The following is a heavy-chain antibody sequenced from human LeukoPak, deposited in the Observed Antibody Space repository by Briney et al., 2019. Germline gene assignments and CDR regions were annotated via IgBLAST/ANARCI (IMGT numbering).Heavy chain of an antibody. CDR2: INSDGSST. D-gene: IGHD3-22*01. CDR3: ARHVVAVGFDY. J-gene: IGHJ4*02. V-gene: IGHV3-74*01. CDR1: GFTFSNYW. Sequence: GGSLRLSCAASGFTFSNYWMHWVRQAPGKGLVWVSRINSDGSSTSYADSVKGRFTTSRDNAKNTLYLQMNSLRAEDTAVYYCARHVVAVGFDYWGQGTLVTVSS.